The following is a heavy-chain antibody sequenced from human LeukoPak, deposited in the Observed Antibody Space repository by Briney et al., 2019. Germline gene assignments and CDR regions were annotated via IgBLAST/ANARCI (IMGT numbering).Heavy chain of an antibody. CDR3: ARLSSPPESLGAFDY. D-gene: IGHD1-26*01. CDR1: GGSISSSSYY. J-gene: IGHJ4*02. Sequence: SETLSLTCTVSGGSISSSSYYWGWIRQPPGKGLEWIGYIYYSGSTNYNPSLKSRVTISVDTSKNQFSLKLSSVTAADTAVYYCARLSSPPESLGAFDYWGQGTLVTVSS. V-gene: IGHV4-61*05. CDR2: IYYSGST.